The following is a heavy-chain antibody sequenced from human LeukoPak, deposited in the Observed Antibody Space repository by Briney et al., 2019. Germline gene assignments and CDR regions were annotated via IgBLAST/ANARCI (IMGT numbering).Heavy chain of an antibody. CDR3: ARAPITSPFYFDY. CDR2: INQDGGIK. Sequence: GGPLRLSCAASGFSFTSYWMSWVRQAAGKGLEFVANINQDGGIKNSVDSLKCRFTISRDNAKNSLYLQMDSLRAEDTALYYCARAPITSPFYFDYWGQGTLDTVSS. D-gene: IGHD2-2*01. V-gene: IGHV3-7*03. CDR1: GFSFTSYW. J-gene: IGHJ4*02.